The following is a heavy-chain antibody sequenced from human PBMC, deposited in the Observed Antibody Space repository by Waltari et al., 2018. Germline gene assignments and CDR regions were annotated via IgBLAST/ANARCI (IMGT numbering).Heavy chain of an antibody. V-gene: IGHV3-48*04. Sequence: EGQLVESGGGLVQRGGSRRLSCAASGFPFSRYNRNWVRQAPGKGLEWVSYISSSSSTIYYADSVKGRFTISRDNAKNSLYLQMNSLRGEDTAVYYCARDWFPSNWGQGTLVTVSS. D-gene: IGHD3-10*01. J-gene: IGHJ4*02. CDR3: ARDWFPSN. CDR2: ISSSSSTI. CDR1: GFPFSRYN.